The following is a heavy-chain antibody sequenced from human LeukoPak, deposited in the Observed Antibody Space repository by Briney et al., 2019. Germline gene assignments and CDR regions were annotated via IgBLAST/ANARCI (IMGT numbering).Heavy chain of an antibody. J-gene: IGHJ4*02. CDR2: ISSSSSYI. Sequence: GGSLRFSCAASGFTFSSYSMIWVRQAPGRGLEWVSSISSSSSYIYYVDSVKGRFTISRDNAKNSLYLQMNSLRAEDTAMYYCVRDRGYCSGGTCYALWDYWGQGTLVTVSS. CDR3: VRDRGYCSGGTCYALWDY. V-gene: IGHV3-21*01. CDR1: GFTFSSYS. D-gene: IGHD2-15*01.